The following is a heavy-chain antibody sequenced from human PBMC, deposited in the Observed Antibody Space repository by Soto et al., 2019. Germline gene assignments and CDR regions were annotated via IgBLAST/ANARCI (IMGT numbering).Heavy chain of an antibody. V-gene: IGHV1-69*06. CDR1: GDTFTKYA. CDR2: IVPVFGRV. Sequence: QVHLVQSGAEVRKPGSSVRVSCKASGDTFTKYAISWLRQAPGQGLEWMGGIVPVFGRVTYAQRFQDRVSIIEDKATATSYLELSSLTADDSAVYFGAGVASGITCDYFNYWGQGSLVTVSS. D-gene: IGHD2-15*01. J-gene: IGHJ4*02. CDR3: AGVASGITCDYFNY.